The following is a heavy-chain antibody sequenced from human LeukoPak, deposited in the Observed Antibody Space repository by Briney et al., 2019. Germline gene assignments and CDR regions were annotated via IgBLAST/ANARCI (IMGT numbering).Heavy chain of an antibody. Sequence: GGSLRLSCAASGFTFSSYDMHWVRHATGKGLEWVSAIGTASDTYYPGSVKGRFAISRENAKHSLYLQMNSLRAGDTAVYYCARGVDEYCSSTSCYGVGWYAFDIWGQGTMVTVSS. CDR1: GFTFSSYD. V-gene: IGHV3-13*01. CDR3: ARGVDEYCSSTSCYGVGWYAFDI. J-gene: IGHJ3*02. CDR2: IGTASDT. D-gene: IGHD2-2*01.